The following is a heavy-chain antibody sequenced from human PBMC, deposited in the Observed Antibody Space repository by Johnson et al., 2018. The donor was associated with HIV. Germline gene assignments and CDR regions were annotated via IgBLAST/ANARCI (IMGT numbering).Heavy chain of an antibody. V-gene: IGHV3-33*08. CDR2: IRYDGSNK. Sequence: HVQLVESGGGVVQPGRSLRLSCAASGFSFSDNGMHWVRQAPGKGLEWVAVIRYDGSNKFYADSVKGRFTISRDKSKKTLYLQMNSRRAEDTAVYYCARENQDAFDIWGQGTMVTVSS. CDR1: GFSFSDNG. J-gene: IGHJ3*02. CDR3: ARENQDAFDI.